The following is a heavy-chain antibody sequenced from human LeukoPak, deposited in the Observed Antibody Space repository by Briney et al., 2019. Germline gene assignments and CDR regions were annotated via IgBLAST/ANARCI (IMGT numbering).Heavy chain of an antibody. CDR2: IYHSGTT. V-gene: IGHV4-38-2*01. CDR3: ARTDGSGSDY. Sequence: RTSETLSLTCAVSGYSISSGYRWGWIRQPPGKGLEWIGSIYHSGTTHYNPSLKSRVTISVDTSKNRFSLKLSSVTAADTAIYYCARTDGSGSDYWGQGTLVTVS. CDR1: GYSISSGYR. J-gene: IGHJ4*02. D-gene: IGHD3-10*01.